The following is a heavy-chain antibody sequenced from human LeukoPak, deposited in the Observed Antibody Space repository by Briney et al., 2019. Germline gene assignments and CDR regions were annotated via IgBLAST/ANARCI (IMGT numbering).Heavy chain of an antibody. CDR2: INHSGST. Sequence: PSETLSLTCAVYGGSFSGYYWSWIRQPPGKGLEWIGEINHSGSTNYNPSLKSRVTISVDTSKNQFSLKLSSVTAADTAVYYCASSYGDYRYGAFDIWGQGTMVTVSS. CDR3: ASSYGDYRYGAFDI. V-gene: IGHV4-34*01. CDR1: GGSFSGYY. J-gene: IGHJ3*02. D-gene: IGHD4-17*01.